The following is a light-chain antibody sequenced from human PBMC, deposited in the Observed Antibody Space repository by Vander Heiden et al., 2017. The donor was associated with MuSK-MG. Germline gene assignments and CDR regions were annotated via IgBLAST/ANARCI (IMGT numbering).Light chain of an antibody. J-gene: IGKJ1*01. V-gene: IGKV4-1*01. CDR3: QQYFTTPQT. CDR2: WAS. CDR1: QSVLYRSNSKNY. Sequence: DIVLTQSPDSLAVSLGERATINCKSSQSVLYRSNSKNYLAWYQQKPGQSPKLLIYWASTRESGVPDRFSGSGSGTDFTLTISSLQAEDVADYYCQQYFTTPQTFGQGTKVEIK.